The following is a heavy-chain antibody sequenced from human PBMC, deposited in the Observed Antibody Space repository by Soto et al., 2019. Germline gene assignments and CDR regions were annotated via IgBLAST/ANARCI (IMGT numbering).Heavy chain of an antibody. CDR1: GGSISSFNW. J-gene: IGHJ4*02. CDR2: IFHSGST. D-gene: IGHD4-17*01. Sequence: QVQLQESGPGLVKPSGTLSLTCAVSGGSISSFNWWGWVRQPPGKGLEWIGEIFHSGSTNYNPSLESRVTISVDKSKNHFSLKLSSVTAADTAVYYCARGVKVTTVTTPFYYFDNWGQGTLVTVSS. CDR3: ARGVKVTTVTTPFYYFDN. V-gene: IGHV4-4*02.